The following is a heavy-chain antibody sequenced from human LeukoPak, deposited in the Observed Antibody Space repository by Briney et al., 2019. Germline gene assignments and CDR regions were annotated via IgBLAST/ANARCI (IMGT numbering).Heavy chain of an antibody. CDR1: GGSISSYY. Sequence: SETLSLTCTVSGGSISSYYWSWIRQPPGKGLEWIGYIYTSGSTNYYPSLKSRVTISVDTSKNQFSLKLSSVTAADTAVYYCARHRAGGWDRPIDYWGQGTLVTVSS. CDR2: IYTSGST. CDR3: ARHRAGGWDRPIDY. J-gene: IGHJ4*02. D-gene: IGHD4-23*01. V-gene: IGHV4-4*09.